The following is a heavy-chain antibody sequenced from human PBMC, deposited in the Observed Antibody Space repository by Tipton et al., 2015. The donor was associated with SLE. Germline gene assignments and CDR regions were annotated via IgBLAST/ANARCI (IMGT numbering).Heavy chain of an antibody. CDR2: ISATNGHI. Sequence: SLRLSCAASGFTFSTYTMTWVRQAPGKGLEWVSFISATNGHIYYADSVKGRFTISRDNAKNSLYLQMNSLRAEDTAVYYCASNAFDTWGQGTMVTVSS. J-gene: IGHJ3*02. CDR3: ASNAFDT. V-gene: IGHV3-21*04. CDR1: GFTFSTYT.